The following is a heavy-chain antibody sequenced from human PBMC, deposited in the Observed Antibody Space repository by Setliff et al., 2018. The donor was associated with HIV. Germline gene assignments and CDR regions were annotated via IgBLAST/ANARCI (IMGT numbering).Heavy chain of an antibody. CDR2: VVPILGIA. CDR3: ARIPTGGAFDI. D-gene: IGHD7-27*01. V-gene: IGHV1-69*10. J-gene: IGHJ3*02. CDR1: GGTFTNSA. Sequence: SVKVSCKASGGTFTNSAIGWVRQAPGQGLEWMGAVVPILGIANSAQKFQGRVTITTDESTNTAYMELSSLRSEDTAVYYCARIPTGGAFDIWGQGTVVTVSS.